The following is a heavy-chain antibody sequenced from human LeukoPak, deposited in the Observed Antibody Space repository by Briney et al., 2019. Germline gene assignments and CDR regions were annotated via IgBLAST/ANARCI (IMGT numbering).Heavy chain of an antibody. CDR3: ARDSRSGSYLGYYYYMDV. V-gene: IGHV3-21*01. CDR1: GFTFSSYS. D-gene: IGHD1-26*01. J-gene: IGHJ6*03. Sequence: GGSLRLSCAASGFTFSSYSMNWVRQAPGKGLEWVSSISSSSSYIYYADSVKGRFTISRDNAKNSLYLQMNSLRAEDTVVYYCARDSRSGSYLGYYYYMDVWGKGTTVTVSS. CDR2: ISSSSSYI.